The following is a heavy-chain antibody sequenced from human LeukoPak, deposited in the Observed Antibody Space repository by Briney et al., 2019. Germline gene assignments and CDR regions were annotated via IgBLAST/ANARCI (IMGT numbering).Heavy chain of an antibody. CDR3: MDV. V-gene: IGHV4-59*08. CDR1: GGSIDSYY. CDR2: IYHSGST. Sequence: SETLSLTCTVSGGSIDSYYWSWIRQPPGKGLEWIGYIYHSGSTYYDPSLKSRVIISVDRSKNQFSLKLSSVTAADTALYYYMDVWGKGTTVTVSS. J-gene: IGHJ6*03.